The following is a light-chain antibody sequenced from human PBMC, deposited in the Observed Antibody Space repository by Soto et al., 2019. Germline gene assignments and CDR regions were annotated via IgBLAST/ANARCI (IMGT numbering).Light chain of an antibody. CDR1: SSDVGGYNY. CDR2: DVS. Sequence: QSVLTQPASVSGSPGQSITISCTGTSSDVGGYNYVSWYRQHPGRAPKLMIYDVSNRPSGVSNRFSGSKSGNTASLTISGLQAEDEADYYCSSYTRSSPYVFVPVTKDTVL. J-gene: IGLJ1*01. V-gene: IGLV2-14*01. CDR3: SSYTRSSPYV.